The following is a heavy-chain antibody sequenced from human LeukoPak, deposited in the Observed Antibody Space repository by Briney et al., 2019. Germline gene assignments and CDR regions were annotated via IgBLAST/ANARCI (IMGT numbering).Heavy chain of an antibody. CDR3: ARTAGFCSSTSCPYWFDP. CDR1: GFTFDDYG. V-gene: IGHV3-20*04. J-gene: IGHJ5*02. D-gene: IGHD2-2*01. CDR2: INWNGGST. Sequence: GGSLRLSCAASGFTFDDYGMSWVRQAPGKGLEWVSGINWNGGSTGYADSVKGRFTISRDNAKNSLYLQMNSLRAEDTALYYCARTAGFCSSTSCPYWFDPWGQGTLVTVPS.